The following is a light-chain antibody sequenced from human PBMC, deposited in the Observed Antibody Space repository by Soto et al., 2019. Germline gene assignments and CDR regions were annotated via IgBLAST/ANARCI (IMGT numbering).Light chain of an antibody. CDR1: QSVSSN. V-gene: IGKV3-15*01. CDR2: GAS. CDR3: QQYNNWPPIT. Sequence: EIVMTQSPATLSVSPGERATLSCRSSQSVSSNLAWYQQKPGQVPRLLIYGASTRATGIPARFSGSGSGTEFTLTISSLQSEDFAVYDCQQYNNWPPITFGQGTRLEIK. J-gene: IGKJ5*01.